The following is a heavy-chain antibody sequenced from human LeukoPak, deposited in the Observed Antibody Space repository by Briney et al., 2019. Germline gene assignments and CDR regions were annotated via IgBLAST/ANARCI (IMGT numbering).Heavy chain of an antibody. CDR3: AKVGPGQAQPYSSSWYEPSYYFDY. J-gene: IGHJ4*02. V-gene: IGHV4-39*07. CDR1: GDSISSRSYY. CDR2: IYHSGST. Sequence: SETLSLTCTVSGDSISSRSYYWGWIRQPPGKGLEWIGSIYHSGSTYYNPSLKSRVTISVDTSKNQFSLKLSSVTAADTAVYYCAKVGPGQAQPYSSSWYEPSYYFDYWGQGTLVTVSS. D-gene: IGHD6-13*01.